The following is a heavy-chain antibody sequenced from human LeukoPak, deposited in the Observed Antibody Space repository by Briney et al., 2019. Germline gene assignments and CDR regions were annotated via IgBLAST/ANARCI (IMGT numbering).Heavy chain of an antibody. D-gene: IGHD3-10*01. V-gene: IGHV4-34*01. CDR3: ARPQYYYGSGSYFDAFDI. CDR1: GGSFSGYY. J-gene: IGHJ3*02. Sequence: SETLSLTCAVYGGSFSGYYWSWIRQPPGKGQEWIGEINHSGSTNYNPSLKSRVTISVDTSKNQFSLKLSSVTAADTAVNYCARPQYYYGSGSYFDAFDIWGQGTMVTVSS. CDR2: INHSGST.